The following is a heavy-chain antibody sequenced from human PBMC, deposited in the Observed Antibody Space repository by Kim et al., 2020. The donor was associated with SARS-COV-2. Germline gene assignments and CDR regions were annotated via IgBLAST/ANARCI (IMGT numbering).Heavy chain of an antibody. J-gene: IGHJ4*02. D-gene: IGHD3-22*01. Sequence: GGSLRLSCSASGFTFSSYAMHWVRQAPGKGLEYVSAISSNGGSTYYADSVKGRFTISRDNSKNTLYLQMSSLRAEDTAVYYCVKSPAKYYYDSGYFDYWGQGTLVTVSS. CDR2: ISSNGGST. CDR3: VKSPAKYYYDSGYFDY. CDR1: GFTFSSYA. V-gene: IGHV3-64D*09.